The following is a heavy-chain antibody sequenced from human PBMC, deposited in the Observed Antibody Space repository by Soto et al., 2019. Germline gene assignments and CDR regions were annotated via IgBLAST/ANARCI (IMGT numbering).Heavy chain of an antibody. CDR3: VKQAHGLDGVAFDY. D-gene: IGHD2-15*01. J-gene: IGHJ4*02. Sequence: GGSLRLSCTASGFIFSESTIYWVRQVPGKGLEAISAVSTSGRSTYYADSVKDRFTISRDNSKNTLFLQMGSLRPEDTAIYYCVKQAHGLDGVAFDYWGQGTQVTVSS. CDR2: VSTSGRST. CDR1: GFIFSEST. V-gene: IGHV3-64D*06.